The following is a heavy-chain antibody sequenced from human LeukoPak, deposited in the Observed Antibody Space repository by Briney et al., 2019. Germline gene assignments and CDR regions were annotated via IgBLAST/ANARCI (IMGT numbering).Heavy chain of an antibody. J-gene: IGHJ5*02. V-gene: IGHV1-46*01. CDR3: ARDGVYCSGGSCYENWFDP. Sequence: GASVKVSCKASGYTFTSYYMHWVRQAPGQGLEWMGIINPSAGSTSYAQKFQGRVTMTRDTSTSTVYMELSSLRSEDTAVYYCARDGVYCSGGSCYENWFDPWGQGTLVTVSS. D-gene: IGHD2-15*01. CDR2: INPSAGST. CDR1: GYTFTSYY.